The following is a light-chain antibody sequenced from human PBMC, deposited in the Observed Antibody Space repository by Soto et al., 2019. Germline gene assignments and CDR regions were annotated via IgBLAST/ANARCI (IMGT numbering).Light chain of an antibody. CDR1: QFVSSNS. J-gene: IGKJ1*01. CDR3: QQYGTSPWT. CDR2: DAS. V-gene: IGKV3-20*01. Sequence: EIVLTQSPGTLSLSPGERATLSCRASQFVSSNSLAWYQQKRGQAPRLLIHDASSRATGIPDRFSGSGSGTDFTLTISRLEPEDFAVYYCQQYGTSPWTFGQGTKVEI.